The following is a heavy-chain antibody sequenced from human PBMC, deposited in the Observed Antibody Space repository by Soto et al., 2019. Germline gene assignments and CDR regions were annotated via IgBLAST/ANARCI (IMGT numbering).Heavy chain of an antibody. J-gene: IGHJ4*02. Sequence: GASVKVSCKASGYTFTSYDINWVRQATGQGLEWMGWMNPNSGNTGYAQKLKGRVTMTRNTSISTAYMELSSLRTEDTAVYYCARDLNIVLKGLRYYFDYWGQGTLVTVSS. CDR3: ARDLNIVLKGLRYYFDY. V-gene: IGHV1-8*01. CDR1: GYTFTSYD. CDR2: MNPNSGNT. D-gene: IGHD2-8*01.